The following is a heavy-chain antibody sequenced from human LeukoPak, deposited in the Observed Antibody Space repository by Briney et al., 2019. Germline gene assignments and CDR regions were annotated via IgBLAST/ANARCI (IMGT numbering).Heavy chain of an antibody. CDR1: GFTFSSYA. J-gene: IGHJ4*02. Sequence: GGSLRLSCAASGFTFSSYAMSWVRQAPGKGLEWVSAISGSGGSTYYADSVKGRFTISRDNSKNTLYLQMNSLRAEDTAVYYCAKFNAQWPTRGYYFDYWGQGTLVTVSS. CDR3: AKFNAQWPTRGYYFDY. D-gene: IGHD6-19*01. V-gene: IGHV3-23*01. CDR2: ISGSGGST.